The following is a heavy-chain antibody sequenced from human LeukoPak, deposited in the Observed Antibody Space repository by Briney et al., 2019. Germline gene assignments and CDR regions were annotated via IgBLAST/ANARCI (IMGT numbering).Heavy chain of an antibody. D-gene: IGHD3-22*01. J-gene: IGHJ3*02. CDR3: ARDLTYDSRGVYYGGGAFDI. CDR2: ISYDGSNK. CDR1: GFTFSSYD. Sequence: PGGSLRLSCAASGFTFSSYDMYWVRQAPGKGLEWVAVISYDGSNKYYADAVKGRFSVSRDTSKNTLLLQMNSLRAEDTAVYYCARDLTYDSRGVYYGGGAFDIWGQGTMVTVSS. V-gene: IGHV3-30*03.